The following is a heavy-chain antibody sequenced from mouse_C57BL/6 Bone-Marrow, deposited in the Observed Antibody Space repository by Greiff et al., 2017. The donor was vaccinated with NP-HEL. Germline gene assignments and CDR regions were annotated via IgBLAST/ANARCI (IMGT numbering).Heavy chain of an antibody. CDR1: GYTFTSYW. D-gene: IGHD2-12*01. CDR3: ARLNDGFAD. Sequence: QVQLQQPGAELVMPGASVKLSCKASGYTFTSYWMHWVKQRPGQGLEWIGEIDPSDSYTNYNQKFKGKSTLTVDKSSSTAYMQLSSLTSEDSAVYYCARLNDGFADWGHGTLVTVS. CDR2: IDPSDSYT. V-gene: IGHV1-69*01. J-gene: IGHJ3*01.